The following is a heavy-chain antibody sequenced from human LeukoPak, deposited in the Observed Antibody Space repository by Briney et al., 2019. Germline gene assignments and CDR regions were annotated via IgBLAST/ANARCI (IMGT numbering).Heavy chain of an antibody. J-gene: IGHJ6*02. CDR3: AKGRENSSGWYVEYGMDV. CDR1: GFTFSSYG. V-gene: IGHV3-30*18. CDR2: ISYDGSNK. D-gene: IGHD6-19*01. Sequence: PGGSLRLSCAASGFTFSSYGMHWVRQAPGKGLEWVAVISYDGSNKYYADSVKGRFTISRDNSKNTLYLQMNSLRAEDTAVYYCAKGRENSSGWYVEYGMDVWGQGTTVTVSS.